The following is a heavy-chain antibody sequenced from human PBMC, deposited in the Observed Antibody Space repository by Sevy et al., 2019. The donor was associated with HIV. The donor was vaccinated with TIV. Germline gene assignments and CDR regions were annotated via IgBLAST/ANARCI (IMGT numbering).Heavy chain of an antibody. CDR2: IKQDESEK. CDR3: ARGNSGSFDY. Sequence: GWSLRLSCAASGFTFSSYWMHWVRQAPGKGLEWVANIKQDESEKYYVASVKGRFAISRDNAKDLVYLQMNSLRPGDTAVYYCARGNSGSFDYWGQGTLVTVSS. J-gene: IGHJ4*02. D-gene: IGHD3-22*01. V-gene: IGHV3-7*04. CDR1: GFTFSSYW.